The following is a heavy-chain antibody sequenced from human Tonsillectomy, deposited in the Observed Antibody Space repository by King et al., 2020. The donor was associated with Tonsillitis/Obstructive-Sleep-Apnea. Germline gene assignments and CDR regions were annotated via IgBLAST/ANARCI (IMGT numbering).Heavy chain of an antibody. V-gene: IGHV3-23*04. J-gene: IGHJ6*02. D-gene: IGHD2-15*01. CDR1: GFTFSTYG. Sequence: VQLVESGGGLVQPGGSLRLSCAASGFTFSTYGMSWVRQAPGKGPEWVSVISGSGNSTYYSDSVKGRFTISRDNSKNTLYLQMNSLRTADTAVYYCAKDHRGGRYCSGNSCPTFGMDVWGQGTTVTVSS. CDR3: AKDHRGGRYCSGNSCPTFGMDV. CDR2: ISGSGNST.